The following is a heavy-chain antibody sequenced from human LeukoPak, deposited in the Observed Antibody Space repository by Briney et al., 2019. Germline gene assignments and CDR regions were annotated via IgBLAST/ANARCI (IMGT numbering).Heavy chain of an antibody. CDR3: ARVMGSSGWYLDDAFDI. J-gene: IGHJ3*02. Sequence: ASVKLSCKASGYTFTGYYMHWVRQAPGQGLEWMGWINPNSGGTNYAQKFQGRVTMTRDTSISTAYMELRRLRSDDTAVYYCARVMGSSGWYLDDAFDIWGQGTMVTVSS. CDR1: GYTFTGYY. CDR2: INPNSGGT. D-gene: IGHD6-19*01. V-gene: IGHV1-2*02.